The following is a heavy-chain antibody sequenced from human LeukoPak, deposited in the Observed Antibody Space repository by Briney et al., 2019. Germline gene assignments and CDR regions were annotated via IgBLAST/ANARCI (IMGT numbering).Heavy chain of an antibody. J-gene: IGHJ5*02. CDR2: ISAYNGNT. Sequence: GASVNVSCKASGYTFTSYGISWVRQAPGQGLEGMGWISAYNGNTNYAQKLQGRVTMTTDTSTSTAYMELRSLRSDDTAVYYCAFTGCSGGSCYDWFDPWGQGTLVTVSS. CDR1: GYTFTSYG. V-gene: IGHV1-18*01. CDR3: AFTGCSGGSCYDWFDP. D-gene: IGHD2-15*01.